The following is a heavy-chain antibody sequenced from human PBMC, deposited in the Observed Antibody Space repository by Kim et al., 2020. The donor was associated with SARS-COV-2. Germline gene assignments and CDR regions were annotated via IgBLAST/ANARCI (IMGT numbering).Heavy chain of an antibody. D-gene: IGHD6-13*01. CDR3: ARSSRRTPDDY. J-gene: IGHJ4*02. V-gene: IGHV4-34*01. Sequence: TNYNPSLKSRVTISVDTSKNQFSLKLSSVTAADTAVYYCARSSRRTPDDYWGQGTLVTVSS. CDR2: T.